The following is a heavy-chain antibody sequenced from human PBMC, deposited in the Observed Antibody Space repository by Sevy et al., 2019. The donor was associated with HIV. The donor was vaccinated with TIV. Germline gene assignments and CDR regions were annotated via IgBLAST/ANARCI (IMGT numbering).Heavy chain of an antibody. CDR2: IYHSASI. CDR1: GGSLSSGDYY. J-gene: IGHJ5*02. D-gene: IGHD5-18*01. Sequence: SETLSLTCTVSGGSLSSGDYYWNWIRQSPGKGLEWIGYIYHSASIFYNPSLQSRAIISEDRSKNQFSLKLNSVTAADTAIYYCARERGYTHLLIDTWGQGTLVTVSS. CDR3: ARERGYTHLLIDT. V-gene: IGHV4-30-4*01.